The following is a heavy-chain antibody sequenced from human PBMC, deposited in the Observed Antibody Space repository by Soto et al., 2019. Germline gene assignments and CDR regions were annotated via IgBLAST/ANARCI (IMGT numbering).Heavy chain of an antibody. V-gene: IGHV5-10-1*01. Sequence: GESLKISCKGSGYSCTSYWSSWVRQMPGKGLEWMGRIDPSDSYTNYSPSFQGHVTISADKSISTAYLQWSSLKASDTAMYYCARDYSSSLYYYGMDVWGQGTTVTVSS. J-gene: IGHJ6*02. CDR1: GYSCTSYW. CDR3: ARDYSSSLYYYGMDV. D-gene: IGHD6-6*01. CDR2: IDPSDSYT.